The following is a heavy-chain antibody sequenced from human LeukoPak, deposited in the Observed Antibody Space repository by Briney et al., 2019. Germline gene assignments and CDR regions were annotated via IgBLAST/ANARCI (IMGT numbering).Heavy chain of an antibody. V-gene: IGHV4-59*12. Sequence: PSETLSLTCTVSGGSISSYYWSWIRQPPGKGLEWIGYIYYSGSTNYNPSLKSRVTISVDTSKNQFSLKLSSVTAADTAVHYCARRRSPLLWFGELLYFDPWGQGTLVTVSS. CDR2: IYYSGST. CDR1: GGSISSYY. D-gene: IGHD3-10*01. CDR3: ARRRSPLLWFGELLYFDP. J-gene: IGHJ5*02.